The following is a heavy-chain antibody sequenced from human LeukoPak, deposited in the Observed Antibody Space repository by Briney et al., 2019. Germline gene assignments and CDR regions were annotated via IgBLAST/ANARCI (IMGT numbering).Heavy chain of an antibody. J-gene: IGHJ5*02. V-gene: IGHV3-66*02. CDR2: IYSGGST. Sequence: GGSLRLSCAASGFTVSSNYMSWVRQAPGKGRGWVAVIYSGGSTYYADSVNGRFTISRDNSNNTLYLQMNSLRAEDTAVYYCARDFGGDYELGWFDPWGQGTLVTVSS. CDR3: ARDFGGDYELGWFDP. D-gene: IGHD4-17*01. CDR1: GFTVSSNY.